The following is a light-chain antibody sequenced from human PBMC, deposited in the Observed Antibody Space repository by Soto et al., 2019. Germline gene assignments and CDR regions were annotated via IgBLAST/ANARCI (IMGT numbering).Light chain of an antibody. CDR3: QQLNSYPIT. Sequence: DIQMTQSPSTLSASVGDRVTITCRASQSISSWLAWYQQKPGKAPKLLIYDASSLESGVPSRFSGSGSGTEFTLTISRLQPEDFATYYCQQLNSYPITFGQGTRLEI. J-gene: IGKJ5*01. CDR1: QSISSW. V-gene: IGKV1-5*01. CDR2: DAS.